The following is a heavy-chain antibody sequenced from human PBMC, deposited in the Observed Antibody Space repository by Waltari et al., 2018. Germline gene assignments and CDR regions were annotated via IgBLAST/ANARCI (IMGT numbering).Heavy chain of an antibody. J-gene: IGHJ4*02. CDR3: TRGGLDSSWYWRD. D-gene: IGHD6-13*01. CDR2: IKEDGSEK. Sequence: EVQLVESGGGLAQPGGSLRLSCAASGLRFSNYWMTWVRQASGKGPEWVANIKEDGSEKYYMDSVKGRFTISRDNAKNSLYLQMNNLRVEDTAVYYCTRGGLDSSWYWRDWGQGTLVTGSS. CDR1: GLRFSNYW. V-gene: IGHV3-7*01.